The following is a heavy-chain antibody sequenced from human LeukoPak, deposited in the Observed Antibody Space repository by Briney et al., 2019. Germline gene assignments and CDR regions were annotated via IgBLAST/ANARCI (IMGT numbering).Heavy chain of an antibody. D-gene: IGHD1-14*01. Sequence: ASVKVSCKASGYTFTTYGLSWVRRAPGQGLEWMGWISTYTGNAKYSQKLQDRVTMTTDTSTSTGYMELTGLTSDDTAVYYCARVDRMAEIDFWGQGTLVIVSA. CDR1: GYTFTTYG. CDR3: ARVDRMAEIDF. J-gene: IGHJ4*02. CDR2: ISTYTGNA. V-gene: IGHV1-18*01.